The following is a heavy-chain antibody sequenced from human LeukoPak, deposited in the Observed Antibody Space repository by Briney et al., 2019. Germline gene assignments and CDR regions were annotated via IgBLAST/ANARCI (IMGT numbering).Heavy chain of an antibody. Sequence: GGSLRLSCAASGFTFDNYGMSWVRQAPGKGLEWVAFIRYDGSNKYYADSVKGRFTISRDNSKNTLYLQMNSLRAEDTAVYYCANAPSKSKPDFDYWGQGTLVTVSS. J-gene: IGHJ4*02. D-gene: IGHD4-11*01. CDR1: GFTFDNYG. V-gene: IGHV3-30*02. CDR2: IRYDGSNK. CDR3: ANAPSKSKPDFDY.